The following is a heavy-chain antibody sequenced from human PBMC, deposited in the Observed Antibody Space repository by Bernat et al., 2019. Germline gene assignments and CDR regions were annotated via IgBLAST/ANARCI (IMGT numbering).Heavy chain of an antibody. V-gene: IGHV3-30-3*01. D-gene: IGHD3-3*01. CDR1: GFTFSSYA. CDR3: ARGVYYDFWTHATDY. J-gene: IGHJ4*02. CDR2: ISYDGSNK. Sequence: QVQLVESGGGVVQPGRSLRLSCAASGFTFSSYAMHWVRQAPGKGLEWVAVISYDGSNKYYADSVKGRFTISRDNSKNTLYLQMNSLRAEDTAVYYCARGVYYDFWTHATDYWGQGTLVTVSS.